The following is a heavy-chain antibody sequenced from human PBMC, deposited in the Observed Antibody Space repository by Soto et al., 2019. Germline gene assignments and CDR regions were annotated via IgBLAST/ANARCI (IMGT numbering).Heavy chain of an antibody. CDR3: ARDQLVYSYGYSYYDGMDV. D-gene: IGHD5-18*01. J-gene: IGHJ6*02. Sequence: ASVKVSCKASGYTFTSYAMHWVRQAPGQRLEWMGWINAGNGNTKYSQKFQGRVTITRDTSASTAYMELSSLRSEDTAVYYCARDQLVYSYGYSYYDGMDVCGQRTKDTVSS. V-gene: IGHV1-3*01. CDR2: INAGNGNT. CDR1: GYTFTSYA.